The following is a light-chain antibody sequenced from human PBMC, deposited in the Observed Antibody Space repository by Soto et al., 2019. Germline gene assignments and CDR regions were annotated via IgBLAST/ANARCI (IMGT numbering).Light chain of an antibody. J-gene: IGKJ1*01. V-gene: IGKV2-28*01. CDR1: QSLLHSNGYNY. CDR3: MQALQTPPT. Sequence: DIVMTQSPLSLPVTPGEPASISCRSSQSLLHSNGYNYLDWYLQKPGQSPQLLIYLGSNRASGVPDRFSGSGSGTDFTLTVSRVEAEDVGVYYCMQALQTPPTFGQGTKV. CDR2: LGS.